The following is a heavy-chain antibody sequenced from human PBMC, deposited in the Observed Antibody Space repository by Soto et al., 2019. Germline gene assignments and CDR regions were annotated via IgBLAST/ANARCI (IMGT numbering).Heavy chain of an antibody. V-gene: IGHV4-59*12. Sequence: SETLSLTCTVSGGSISNYYWTWIRQPPGKGLEWIGYIYFSGGTNYNPSLKSRVTISVDTSKNQFSLKLSSVTAADTAVYYCARESRSWYRSIWDYWGQGTLVTVSS. CDR3: ARESRSWYRSIWDY. J-gene: IGHJ4*02. CDR2: IYFSGGT. CDR1: GGSISNYY. D-gene: IGHD6-13*01.